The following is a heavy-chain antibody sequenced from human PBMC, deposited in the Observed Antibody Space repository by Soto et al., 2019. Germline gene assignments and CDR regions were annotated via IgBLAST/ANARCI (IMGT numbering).Heavy chain of an antibody. CDR2: IYPGDPDT. Sequence: PGESLKISCTGSGYSFTSYWIGWVRQMPGNGLEWMGIIYPGDPDTRYSPSFQGQVTISADKSISTAYLQRSSLKASDTAMYCCERHRVCRGSGMCVCGQSTKVTVSS. V-gene: IGHV5-51*01. CDR3: ERHRVCRGSGMCV. CDR1: GYSFTSYW. D-gene: IGHD2-8*01. J-gene: IGHJ6*02.